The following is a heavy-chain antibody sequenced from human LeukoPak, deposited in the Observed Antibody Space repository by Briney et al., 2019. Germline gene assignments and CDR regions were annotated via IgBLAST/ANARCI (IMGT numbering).Heavy chain of an antibody. CDR3: ARVRGYCSSTSCYGENWFDP. J-gene: IGHJ5*02. CDR1: GYTFTSYG. Sequence: ASVKVSCKASGYTFTSYGISWVRQAPGQGLEWMGWISAYNGNKNYAQKIQGRVTMTTDTSTSTAYMELRSLRSDDTAVYYCARVRGYCSSTSCYGENWFDPWGQGTLVTVSS. D-gene: IGHD2-2*01. V-gene: IGHV1-18*04. CDR2: ISAYNGNK.